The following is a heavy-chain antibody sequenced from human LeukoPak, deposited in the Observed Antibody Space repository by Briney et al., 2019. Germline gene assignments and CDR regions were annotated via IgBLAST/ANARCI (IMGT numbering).Heavy chain of an antibody. CDR2: INPNSGGT. J-gene: IGHJ4*02. V-gene: IGHV1-2*02. CDR1: GYTFTGYY. CDR3: ARQTFGVLYFDS. D-gene: IGHD3-10*01. Sequence: ASVKVSCKASGYTFTGYYMHWVRQAPGQGLEWMEWINPNSGGTNYAQKLQGRVTMTTDTSTSTAYMELRSLRSDDTAVYYCARQTFGVLYFDSWGQGSPVIVSS.